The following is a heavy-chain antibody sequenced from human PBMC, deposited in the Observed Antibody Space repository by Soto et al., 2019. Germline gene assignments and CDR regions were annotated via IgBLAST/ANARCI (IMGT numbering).Heavy chain of an antibody. CDR3: AREVLAAAGPRFDP. Sequence: SQTLSLTCAISGDSVSSNSAAWNWIRQSSSRGLEWLGRTYYRSKWYNDYAVSVKSRITINPDTSKNQFSLQLNSVTPGDTAVYYCAREVLAAAGPRFDPWGQGTLVTVSS. CDR1: GDSVSSNSAA. D-gene: IGHD6-13*01. J-gene: IGHJ5*02. CDR2: TYYRSKWYN. V-gene: IGHV6-1*01.